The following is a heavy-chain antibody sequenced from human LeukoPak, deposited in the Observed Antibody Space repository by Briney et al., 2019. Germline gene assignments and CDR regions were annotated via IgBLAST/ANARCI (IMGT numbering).Heavy chain of an antibody. CDR3: TRVPALDDFWSDY. J-gene: IGHJ4*02. V-gene: IGHV3-15*01. CDR1: GFTVSSNY. D-gene: IGHD3-3*01. Sequence: PGGSLRLSCAASGFTVSSNYMSWVRQAPGKGLEWVGRIKSKTDGGTTDYAAPVKGRFTISRDDSKSIAYLQMNSLKTEDTAVYYCTRVPALDDFWSDYWGQGTLVTVSS. CDR2: IKSKTDGGTT.